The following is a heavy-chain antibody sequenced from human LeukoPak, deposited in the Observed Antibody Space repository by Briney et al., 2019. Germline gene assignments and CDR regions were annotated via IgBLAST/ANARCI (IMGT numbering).Heavy chain of an antibody. J-gene: IGHJ4*02. CDR3: ARNDYGGSFDY. Sequence: PSETLSLTCTVSGGSISSSSYYWGWLRQPPGRGLEWIGSIYYSGSTYYNPSLKSRVTISVDTSKNQFSLKLSSVTAADTAVYYCARNDYGGSFDYWGQGTLVTVSS. V-gene: IGHV4-39*01. D-gene: IGHD4-23*01. CDR2: IYYSGST. CDR1: GGSISSSSYY.